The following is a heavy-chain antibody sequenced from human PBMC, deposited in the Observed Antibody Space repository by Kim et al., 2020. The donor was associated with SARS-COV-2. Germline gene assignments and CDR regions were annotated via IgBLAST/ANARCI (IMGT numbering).Heavy chain of an antibody. CDR3: AKDLDGQASSASCFDA. CDR1: GFSFNTYG. D-gene: IGHD6-19*01. CDR2: ITFDGNK. J-gene: IGHJ4*01. Sequence: GGSLRLSCVASGFSFNTYGAHWVRQAPGKGLEWVAVITFDGNKYYADSAKSRCTISRGNSTNTLSLHINSLRTEDTTIYFCAKDLDGQASSASCFDAWS. V-gene: IGHV3-30*18.